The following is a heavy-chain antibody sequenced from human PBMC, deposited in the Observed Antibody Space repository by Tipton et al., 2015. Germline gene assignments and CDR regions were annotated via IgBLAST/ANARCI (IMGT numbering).Heavy chain of an antibody. CDR2: IQYSGST. J-gene: IGHJ4*02. CDR3: ARARGRHGGLFDS. Sequence: GLVKPSEILSLTCTVSSDSISKYYWSWIRQPPGKELEWIGYIQYSGSTNYNPSLKSRVTISVDTSKTQFSLKMRSVTATDTAVYYCARARGRHGGLFDSWGQGTLVTVSS. D-gene: IGHD4-23*01. V-gene: IGHV4-59*01. CDR1: SDSISKYY.